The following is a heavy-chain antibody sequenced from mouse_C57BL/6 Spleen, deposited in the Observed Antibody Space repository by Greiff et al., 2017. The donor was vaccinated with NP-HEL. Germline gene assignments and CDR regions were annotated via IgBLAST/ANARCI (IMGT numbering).Heavy chain of an antibody. CDR1: GYTFTDYN. D-gene: IGHD1-1*01. V-gene: IGHV1-18*01. CDR3: ARRRYGSEAMDY. J-gene: IGHJ4*01. CDR2: INPNNGGT. Sequence: EVKLQESGPELVKPGASVKIPCKASGYTFTDYNMDWVKQSHGKSLEWIGDINPNNGGTIYNQKFKGKATLTVDKSSSTAYMELRSLTSEDTAVYYCARRRYGSEAMDYWGQGTSVTVSS.